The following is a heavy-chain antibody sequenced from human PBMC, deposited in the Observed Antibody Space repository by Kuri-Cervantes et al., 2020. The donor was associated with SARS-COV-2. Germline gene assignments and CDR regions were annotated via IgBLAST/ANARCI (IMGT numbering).Heavy chain of an antibody. V-gene: IGHV3-30*02. D-gene: IGHD3-10*01. CDR3: ARDAAFYGSGNHFDY. CDR2: IRYDGSNK. CDR1: GFTFSSYG. Sequence: GESLKISCAASGFTFSSYGMHWVRQAPGKGLEWVAFIRYDGSNKYYADSVKGRFTISRDNSKNTLYLQMNSLRAEDTAVYYCARDAAFYGSGNHFDYWGQGTLVTVSS. J-gene: IGHJ4*02.